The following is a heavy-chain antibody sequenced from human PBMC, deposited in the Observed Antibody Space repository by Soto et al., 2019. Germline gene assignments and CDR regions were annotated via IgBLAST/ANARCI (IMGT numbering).Heavy chain of an antibody. Sequence: QVQLQESGPGLVKPSETLSLTCTVSGGSISSYYWSWIRQPPGKGLEWIGYIYYSGSTNYNPSLKSRVTISVDTSKNQFSLKLSSVTAADTAVYYCARYRDYYGSGNWFDPWGQGTLVTVSS. CDR1: GGSISSYY. D-gene: IGHD3-10*01. CDR3: ARYRDYYGSGNWFDP. V-gene: IGHV4-59*01. CDR2: IYYSGST. J-gene: IGHJ5*02.